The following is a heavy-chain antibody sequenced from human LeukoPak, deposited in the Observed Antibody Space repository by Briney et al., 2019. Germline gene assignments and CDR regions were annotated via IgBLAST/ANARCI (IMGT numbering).Heavy chain of an antibody. Sequence: ASVKVSCKASGYTFTSYDINWVRQATGQGLEWMGWMNPNSGNTGYAQKLQGRVTMTTDTSTSTAYMELRSLRSDDTAVYYCARVAGYSYGYPFDYWGQGTLVTVSS. J-gene: IGHJ4*02. CDR1: GYTFTSYD. CDR3: ARVAGYSYGYPFDY. V-gene: IGHV1-8*01. D-gene: IGHD5-18*01. CDR2: MNPNSGNT.